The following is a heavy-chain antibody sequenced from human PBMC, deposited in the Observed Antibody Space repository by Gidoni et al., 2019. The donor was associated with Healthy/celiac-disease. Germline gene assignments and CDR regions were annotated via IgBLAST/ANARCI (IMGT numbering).Heavy chain of an antibody. CDR3: ARSPKYYGSGSYYKGSWFDP. J-gene: IGHJ5*02. D-gene: IGHD3-10*01. Sequence: QVQLQQWGAGLLKPSETLSLSCAVYGGSFRCDYWSWIRQPPGKGLEWIGEINHSGSTNYNPSLKSRVTISVDTSKNQFSLKLSSVTAADTAVYYCARSPKYYGSGSYYKGSWFDPWGQGTLVTVSS. V-gene: IGHV4-34*01. CDR1: GGSFRCDY. CDR2: INHSGST.